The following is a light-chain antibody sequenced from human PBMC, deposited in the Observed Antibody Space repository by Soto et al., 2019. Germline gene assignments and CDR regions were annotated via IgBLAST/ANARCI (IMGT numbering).Light chain of an antibody. CDR3: YSAADNNRGV. V-gene: IGLV3-27*01. CDR1: VLAKKY. CDR2: KDT. J-gene: IGLJ2*01. Sequence: SYELTQPSSVSMSPGQTARITCSGDVLAKKYARWFQQKPRQAPVLVIYKDTERPSGIPERFSGSSSGTTDTLTISGAQVEDEADYYCYSAADNNRGVFGGGTKLTVL.